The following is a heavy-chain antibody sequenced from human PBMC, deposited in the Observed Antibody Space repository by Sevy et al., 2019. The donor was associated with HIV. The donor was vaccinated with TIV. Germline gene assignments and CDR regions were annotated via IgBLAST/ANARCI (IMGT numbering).Heavy chain of an antibody. D-gene: IGHD2-15*01. Sequence: SETLSLTCSVSGGSGGSISDYYWSWIRQPPGKGLEWIGYINYSRSTKFNPSLKSRVTISVDTSKNQFSLMLTSVTAADTAVYYCARGGTSLFAPWGQGTLVTVSS. CDR3: ARGGTSLFAP. CDR2: INYSRST. V-gene: IGHV4-59*01. CDR1: GGSGGSISDYY. J-gene: IGHJ5*02.